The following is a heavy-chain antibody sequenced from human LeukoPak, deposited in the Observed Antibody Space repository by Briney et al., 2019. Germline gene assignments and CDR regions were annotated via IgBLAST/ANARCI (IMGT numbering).Heavy chain of an antibody. Sequence: SQTLSLTCTVSGGSISSGGYYWSWIRQHPGTGLEWIGHIYYSGSTYYNPSLKSRVTISVDTSKNQFSLILGSVTAADTAVYFCAREAIPAGTFDYWGQGTLVTVSS. CDR3: AREAIPAGTFDY. CDR1: GGSISSGGYY. D-gene: IGHD2-2*01. J-gene: IGHJ4*02. CDR2: IYYSGST. V-gene: IGHV4-31*03.